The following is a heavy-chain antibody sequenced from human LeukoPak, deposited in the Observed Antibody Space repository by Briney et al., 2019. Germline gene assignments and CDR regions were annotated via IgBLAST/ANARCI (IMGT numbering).Heavy chain of an antibody. CDR1: GGSISSGDYY. Sequence: PSQTLPLTCTVSGGSISSGDYYWSWTRQPPGKGLEWIGYIYYSGSTYYNPSLKSRVTISVDTSKNQFSLKLSSVTAADTAVYYCARGGPYSRKWYFDLWGRGTLVTVSS. CDR2: IYYSGST. J-gene: IGHJ2*01. D-gene: IGHD6-13*01. V-gene: IGHV4-30-4*01. CDR3: ARGGPYSRKWYFDL.